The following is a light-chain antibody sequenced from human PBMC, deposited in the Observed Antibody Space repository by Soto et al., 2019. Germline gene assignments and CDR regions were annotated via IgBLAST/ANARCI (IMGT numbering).Light chain of an antibody. CDR3: CSYADSSTFYV. CDR1: NSDVANYNF. Sequence: QSALTQPASVSGSPGQSIAISCTGTNSDVANYNFVSWYQQHPGKAPKLLIYEDNKRPSGVSDRFSGSKSANTASLTISRLQAEDEADYYCCSYADSSTFYVFGTGTKVTVL. CDR2: EDN. J-gene: IGLJ1*01. V-gene: IGLV2-23*01.